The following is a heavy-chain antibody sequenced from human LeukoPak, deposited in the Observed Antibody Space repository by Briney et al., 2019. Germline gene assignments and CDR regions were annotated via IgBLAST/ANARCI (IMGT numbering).Heavy chain of an antibody. CDR3: AKANYGDYPEIDY. J-gene: IGHJ4*02. CDR2: ISWDGGST. Sequence: PGGSLRLSCAASGFTFDDYTMHWVRQAPGKGLEWVSLISWDGGSTYYADSVKGRFTISRDNSKNSLYLQMNSLRTEDTALCYCAKANYGDYPEIDYWGQGTLVTVSS. D-gene: IGHD4-17*01. CDR1: GFTFDDYT. V-gene: IGHV3-43*01.